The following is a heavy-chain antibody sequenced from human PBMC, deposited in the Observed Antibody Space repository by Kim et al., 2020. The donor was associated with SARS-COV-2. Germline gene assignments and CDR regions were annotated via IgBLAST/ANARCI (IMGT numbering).Heavy chain of an antibody. D-gene: IGHD3-9*01. Sequence: ASVKVSCKASGYTFTSYDINWVRQATGQGLEWMGWMNPNSGNTGYAQKFQGRVTMTRNTSISTAYMELSSLRSEDTAVYYCARWKNLRYFDWLLSEPNKLDAFDIWGQGTMVTVSS. CDR1: GYTFTSYD. J-gene: IGHJ3*02. CDR2: MNPNSGNT. V-gene: IGHV1-8*01. CDR3: ARWKNLRYFDWLLSEPNKLDAFDI.